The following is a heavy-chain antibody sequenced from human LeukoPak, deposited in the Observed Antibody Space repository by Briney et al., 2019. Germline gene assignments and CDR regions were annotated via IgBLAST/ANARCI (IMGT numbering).Heavy chain of an antibody. Sequence: GGSLRLSCAASGFTFDDYGMSWVRHAPGKGLEWVSGINWNGGRTVYADSVQGRFTISTAYAKNSLYLQMNSLRAEDTALYYCAREGVATIWGTYYYYMDVWGKGTTVTVSS. V-gene: IGHV3-20*04. D-gene: IGHD5-12*01. J-gene: IGHJ6*03. CDR1: GFTFDDYG. CDR3: AREGVATIWGTYYYYMDV. CDR2: INWNGGRT.